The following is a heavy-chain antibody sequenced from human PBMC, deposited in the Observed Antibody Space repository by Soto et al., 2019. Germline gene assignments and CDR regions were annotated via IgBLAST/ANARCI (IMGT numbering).Heavy chain of an antibody. CDR3: ARDKGGWDSSSWYFDY. J-gene: IGHJ4*02. CDR1: GGSISSGDYY. Sequence: PSETLSLTCTVSGGSISSGDYYWSWIRQPPGKGLEWIGYIYYSGSTYYNPSLKSRVTISVDTSKNQFSLKLSSVTAADTAVYYCARDKGGWDSSSWYFDYWGQGTLVTVSS. CDR2: IYYSGST. V-gene: IGHV4-30-4*01. D-gene: IGHD6-13*01.